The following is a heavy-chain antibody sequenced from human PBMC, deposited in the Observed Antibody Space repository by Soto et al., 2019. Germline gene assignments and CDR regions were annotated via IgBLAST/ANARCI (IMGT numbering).Heavy chain of an antibody. CDR1: GGSISSSSYY. CDR2: IYYSGST. D-gene: IGHD3-10*01. CDR3: ARGVTNLEDYYGSGSYLYKWFDP. V-gene: IGHV4-31*03. J-gene: IGHJ5*02. Sequence: SETLSLTCTVSGGSISSSSYYWGWIRQLPGKGLEWIGYIYYSGSTYYNPSLKSRVTISVDTSKNQFSLKLSSVTAADTAVYYCARGVTNLEDYYGSGSYLYKWFDPWGQGTLVTVS.